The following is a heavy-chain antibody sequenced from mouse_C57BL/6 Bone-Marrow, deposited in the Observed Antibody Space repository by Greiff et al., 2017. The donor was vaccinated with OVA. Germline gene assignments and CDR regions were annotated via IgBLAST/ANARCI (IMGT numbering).Heavy chain of an antibody. CDR2: IRSKSNNYAT. J-gene: IGHJ3*01. V-gene: IGHV10-1*01. CDR1: GFSFNTYA. Sequence: EVNVVESGGGLVQPKGSLKLSCAASGFSFNTYAMNWVRQAPGKGLEWVARIRSKSNNYATYYADSVKDRFTISRDDSESMLYLQMNNLKTEDTAMYYCVSYSPWFAYWGQGTLVTVSA. CDR3: VSYSPWFAY.